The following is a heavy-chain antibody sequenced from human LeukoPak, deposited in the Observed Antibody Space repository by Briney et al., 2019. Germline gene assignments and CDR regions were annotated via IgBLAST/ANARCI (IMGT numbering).Heavy chain of an antibody. Sequence: ASVKVSCKASGYTFTGYYMHWVRQAPGQGLEWMGWINPNSGGTNYAQKFQGRVTMTRDTSISTAYMELNRLRSDDTAVYYCARTATKLSLINFDYWGQGTLVTVSS. J-gene: IGHJ4*02. CDR3: ARTATKLSLINFDY. CDR1: GYTFTGYY. D-gene: IGHD2-15*01. V-gene: IGHV1-2*02. CDR2: INPNSGGT.